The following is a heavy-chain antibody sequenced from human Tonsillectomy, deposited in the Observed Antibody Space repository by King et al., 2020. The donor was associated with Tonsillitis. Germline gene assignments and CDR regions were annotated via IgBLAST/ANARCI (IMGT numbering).Heavy chain of an antibody. D-gene: IGHD6-13*01. Sequence: QLQESGPGLVKPSETLTLTCTVSGGSISSTSYSWGWIRQPPGKGLQWIGNIYYSGTTYYNPSLKSRVTISVDTSKNQFSLKLSSVTAADTAVYYWARLSPYSSSWSEYWSFDYWGQGTLVTVSS. CDR1: GGSISSTSYS. V-gene: IGHV4-39*07. CDR2: IYYSGTT. J-gene: IGHJ4*02. CDR3: ARLSPYSSSWSEYWSFDY.